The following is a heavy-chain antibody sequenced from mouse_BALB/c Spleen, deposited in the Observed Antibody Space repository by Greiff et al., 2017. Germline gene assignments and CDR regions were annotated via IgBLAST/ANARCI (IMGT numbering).Heavy chain of an antibody. J-gene: IGHJ4*01. CDR2: IDPENGNT. CDR1: GFNIKDYY. CDR3: AAYGNYPYYAMDY. V-gene: IGHV14-1*02. D-gene: IGHD2-1*01. Sequence: EVQLVESGAELVRPGALVKLSCKASGFNIKDYYMHWVKQRPEQGLEWIGWIDPENGNTIYDPKFQGKASITADTSSNTAYLQLSSLTSEDTAVYYCAAYGNYPYYAMDYWGQGTSVTVSS.